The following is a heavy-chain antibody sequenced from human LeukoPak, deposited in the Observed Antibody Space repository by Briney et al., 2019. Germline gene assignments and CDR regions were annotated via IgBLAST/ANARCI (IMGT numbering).Heavy chain of an antibody. CDR3: ARSALWDDAFDI. V-gene: IGHV1-2*02. CDR1: GYTFTGYY. J-gene: IGHJ3*02. D-gene: IGHD3-10*01. CDR2: INPNSGGT. Sequence: ASVKVSCKASGYTFTGYYMHWVRQAPGQGLEWMGWINPNSGGTNYARKFQGRVTMTRDTSISTAYMELSRLRSDDTAVYYCARSALWDDAFDIWGQGTMVTVSS.